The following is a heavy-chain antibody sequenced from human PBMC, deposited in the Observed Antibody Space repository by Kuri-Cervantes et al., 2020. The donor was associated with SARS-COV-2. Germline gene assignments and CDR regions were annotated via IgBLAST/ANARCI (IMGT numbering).Heavy chain of an antibody. Sequence: GGSLRLSCKGSGYSFSSDWIGWVRQMPGKGLKWMGIIYPGDSDTRYSPSFQGQVTISADKSISTAYLQWGSLKASDTAMYYCARHGGTMVRGVLYGYYGMDVWGQGTTVTVSS. D-gene: IGHD3-10*01. V-gene: IGHV5-51*01. CDR3: ARHGGTMVRGVLYGYYGMDV. J-gene: IGHJ6*02. CDR2: IYPGDSDT. CDR1: GYSFSSDW.